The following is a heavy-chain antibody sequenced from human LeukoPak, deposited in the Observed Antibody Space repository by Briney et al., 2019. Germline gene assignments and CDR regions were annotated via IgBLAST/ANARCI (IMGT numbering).Heavy chain of an antibody. J-gene: IGHJ5*02. D-gene: IGHD3-10*01. CDR3: SGSGSYYPINWFDP. CDR2: ISGSGSST. CDR1: GFTFRSYG. Sequence: PGGSLRLSCAASGFTFRSYGMNWVRQAPGKGLEWVSAISGSGSSTYYADSVKGRFTISRDNSKNTLYLQMNSLRAEDTAVYYCSGSGSYYPINWFDPWGQGTLVTVSS. V-gene: IGHV3-23*01.